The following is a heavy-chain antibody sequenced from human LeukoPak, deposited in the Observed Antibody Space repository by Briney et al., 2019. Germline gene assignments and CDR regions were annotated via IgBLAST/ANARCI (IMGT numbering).Heavy chain of an antibody. V-gene: IGHV3-11*04. CDR1: GFTFSDYY. Sequence: GGSLRLSCAVSGFTFSDYYMSWIRQAPGKGLEWISYISTSGTTTYYADSVKGRFTISRDDAKNSLYLQMNSLRADDTALYYCARVRGSYSVDYWGQGTLVTVSS. D-gene: IGHD3-10*01. CDR3: ARVRGSYSVDY. CDR2: ISTSGTTT. J-gene: IGHJ4*02.